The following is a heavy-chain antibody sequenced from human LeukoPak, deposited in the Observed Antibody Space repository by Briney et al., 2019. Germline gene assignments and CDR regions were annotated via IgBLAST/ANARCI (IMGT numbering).Heavy chain of an antibody. CDR2: IYYSGST. CDR3: ARRTAMVEFDY. J-gene: IGHJ4*02. Sequence: SETLSLTCTVSGGSISSSSYYWGWIRQPPGKGLEWIGSIYYSGSTYYNPSLKSRVTISVDTSKNQFSLKLTSVAAADTAVYYGARRTAMVEFDYWGQGTLVTVSS. D-gene: IGHD5-18*01. V-gene: IGHV4-39*01. CDR1: GGSISSSSYY.